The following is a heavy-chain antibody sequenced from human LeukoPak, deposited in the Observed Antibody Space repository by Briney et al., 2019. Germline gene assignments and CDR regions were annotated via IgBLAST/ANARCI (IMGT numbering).Heavy chain of an antibody. CDR2: IYYIGST. V-gene: IGHV4-59*08. J-gene: IGHJ5*02. CDR3: ARRGYSSGSNWFDP. CDR1: GGSINSYY. D-gene: IGHD6-19*01. Sequence: SETLSLTCTVSGGSINSYYWSWIRQPPGKGLEWIGYIYYIGSTDYNPFLRGRATISVDTSNNQFYLKLSSVTAADTAVYYCARRGYSSGSNWFDPWGQGTLVTVSS.